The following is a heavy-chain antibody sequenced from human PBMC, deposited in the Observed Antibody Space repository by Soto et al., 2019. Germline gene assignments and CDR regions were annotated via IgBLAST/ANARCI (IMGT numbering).Heavy chain of an antibody. CDR1: GFTFCDYA. J-gene: IGHJ3*02. CDR3: ARNVAFEI. Sequence: GGSLRLSCTASGFTFCDYAMSWFRQAPGKGLEWVSFIRSKAYGGTTEYAASVKGRFTISRDNSKNTLYLQVNSLRAEDTAVYYCARNVAFEIWGQGTMVTVSS. CDR2: IRSKAYGGTT. V-gene: IGHV3-49*03.